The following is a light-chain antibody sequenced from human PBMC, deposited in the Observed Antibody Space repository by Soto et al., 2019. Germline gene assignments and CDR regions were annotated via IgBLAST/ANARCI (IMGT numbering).Light chain of an antibody. J-gene: IGKJ2*01. CDR2: DAS. Sequence: DIQMTPSPSSLSASVGDRVTITCQASQDISNYLNWYQQKPGKAPKLLIYDASNLETGVPSRFSGSGSGTDFTFTISSLQPEDIATYYCQQYDNLPYTFGRGTKLEIK. CDR1: QDISNY. CDR3: QQYDNLPYT. V-gene: IGKV1-33*01.